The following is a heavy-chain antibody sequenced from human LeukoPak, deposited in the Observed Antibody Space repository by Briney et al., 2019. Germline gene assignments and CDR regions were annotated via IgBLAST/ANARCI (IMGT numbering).Heavy chain of an antibody. CDR2: IYYSGST. CDR3: ARGYGRPGTLSYCSSTSCYRSYYYGSGSYFDY. D-gene: IGHD2-2*02. J-gene: IGHJ4*02. Sequence: SETLSLTCTVSGGSISSNVFYWGWIRQPPGKGLEWIGTIYYSGSTYYNPSLKSRVTISVDTSKNQFSLKLSSVTAADTAVYYCARGYGRPGTLSYCSSTSCYRSYYYGSGSYFDYWGQGTLVTVSS. CDR1: GGSISSNVFY. V-gene: IGHV4-39*07.